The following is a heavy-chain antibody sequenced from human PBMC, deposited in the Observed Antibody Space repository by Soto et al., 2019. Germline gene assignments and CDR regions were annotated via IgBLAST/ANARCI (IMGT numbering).Heavy chain of an antibody. D-gene: IGHD3-10*01. J-gene: IGHJ5*02. CDR1: GFAFSSYA. CDR3: AKDQEYYGSGSYSWFDP. CDR2: ISGSGGST. Sequence: VGSLGLSGAASGFAFSSYAMSWVRQAPGKGLEWVSAISGSGGSTYYADSVKGRFTISRDNSKNTLYLQMNSLRAEDTAVYYCAKDQEYYGSGSYSWFDPWGQGTLVTVSS. V-gene: IGHV3-23*01.